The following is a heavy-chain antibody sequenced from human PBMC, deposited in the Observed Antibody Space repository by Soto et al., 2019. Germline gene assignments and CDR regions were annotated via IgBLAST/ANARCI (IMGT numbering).Heavy chain of an antibody. Sequence: QVQLQESGPGLVKPSQTLSLTCTVSGGSISSGGYYWSWIRQHPGKGLEWIGYNYYSGSTYYNPSLKSRFTISVDTSKNQFSLKLSSVTAADTAVYYCARGARDIVVVPAAMWFDPWGQGTLVTVSS. J-gene: IGHJ5*02. CDR1: GGSISSGGYY. D-gene: IGHD2-2*01. CDR2: NYYSGST. V-gene: IGHV4-31*03. CDR3: ARGARDIVVVPAAMWFDP.